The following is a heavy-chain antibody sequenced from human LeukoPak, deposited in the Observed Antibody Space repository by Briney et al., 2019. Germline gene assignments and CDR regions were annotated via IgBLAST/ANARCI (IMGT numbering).Heavy chain of an antibody. CDR2: IWYDGSNK. CDR3: AREPGEWSLSYYYGMDV. J-gene: IGHJ6*02. V-gene: IGHV3-33*01. CDR1: GFTFSSYG. D-gene: IGHD3-3*01. Sequence: PGGSLRLSCAASGFTFSSYGMHWVRQAPGKGLEWVAVIWYDGSNKYYADSVKGRFTISRDNSKNTLYLQMNSLRAEDTAVYYCAREPGEWSLSYYYGMDVWGQGTTVTVSS.